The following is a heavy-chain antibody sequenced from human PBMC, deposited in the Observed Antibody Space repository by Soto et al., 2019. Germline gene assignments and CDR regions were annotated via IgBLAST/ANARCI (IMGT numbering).Heavy chain of an antibody. Sequence: SETLSLTCTVSGGSISSGDYYWSWIHQPPGKGLEWIGYIYDSGNTYYTPSLKSRVTMSVDTSKNQFSLKLSSVAAADTAVYYCARVPDYWGQGILVTVSS. CDR2: IYDSGNT. D-gene: IGHD2-2*01. CDR1: GGSISSGDYY. CDR3: ARVPDY. V-gene: IGHV4-30-4*01. J-gene: IGHJ4*02.